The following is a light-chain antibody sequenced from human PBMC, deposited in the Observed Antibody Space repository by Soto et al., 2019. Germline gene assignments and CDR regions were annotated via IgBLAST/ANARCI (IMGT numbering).Light chain of an antibody. Sequence: QSALTQPPSAYGSPGQSVTISCTGTSSDVGGYNYVSWYQQHPGKAPKLMIYEVSKRPSGVPDRFYGSKSGNTASLTVSGLQAEDEANYYCSSYAGSTPYVFGTGTKVTVL. V-gene: IGLV2-8*01. CDR3: SSYAGSTPYV. CDR1: SSDVGGYNY. J-gene: IGLJ1*01. CDR2: EVS.